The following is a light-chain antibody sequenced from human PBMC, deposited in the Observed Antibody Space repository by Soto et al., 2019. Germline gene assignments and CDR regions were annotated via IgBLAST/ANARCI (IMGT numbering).Light chain of an antibody. Sequence: QSALTQPASVSGSPGQSITISCTGTSSDVGSYHHVPWYQQHPGKAPKRMLYEVSKRPSGVSNRFSGSKSGNTASLTISGLQAEDEADYYCCSYAGSSTYVFGTGTKLTVL. V-gene: IGLV2-23*02. J-gene: IGLJ1*01. CDR2: EVS. CDR3: CSYAGSSTYV. CDR1: SSDVGSYHH.